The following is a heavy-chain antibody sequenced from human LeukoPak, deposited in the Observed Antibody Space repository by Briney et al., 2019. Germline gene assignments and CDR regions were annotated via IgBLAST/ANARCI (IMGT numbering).Heavy chain of an antibody. D-gene: IGHD1-14*01. V-gene: IGHV3-30-3*01. Sequence: GGSLRLSCAASGFTFSSYAMHWVRQAPGKGLEWVAVISYDGSNKYYADSVKGRFTISRDNSKNTLYLQMNSLRAEDTAVYYCARALPNPADYWGQGTLVTVSS. CDR2: ISYDGSNK. CDR3: ARALPNPADY. J-gene: IGHJ4*02. CDR1: GFTFSSYA.